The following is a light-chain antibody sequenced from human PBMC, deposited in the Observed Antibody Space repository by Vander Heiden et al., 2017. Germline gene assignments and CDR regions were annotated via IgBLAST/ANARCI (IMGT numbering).Light chain of an antibody. CDR2: DAS. J-gene: IGKJ5*01. CDR3: QQYDYLPHT. CDR1: LDITNY. V-gene: IGKV1-33*01. Sequence: DIQMTQSPSSLSASVGDKITITCQASLDITNYLNWYQQKPGKAPKLLIYDASNLETGVPSRFSGSGSGTHFTFTISSLHPEDFATYYCQQYDYLPHTFGQGTRLEIK.